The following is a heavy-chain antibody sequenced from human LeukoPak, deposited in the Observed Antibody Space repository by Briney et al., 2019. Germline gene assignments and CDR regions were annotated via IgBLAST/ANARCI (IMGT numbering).Heavy chain of an antibody. J-gene: IGHJ5*02. CDR1: GYSFTSYW. Sequence: GESPKISWKGSGYSFTSYWIGLVRQIPGKGPGWMGIIYPGDSDTRYSPSFQGQVTISADKSISTAYLQWSSLKASDTAMYYCAIDYGDFNWFDPWGQGTLVTVSS. CDR3: AIDYGDFNWFDP. CDR2: IYPGDSDT. D-gene: IGHD4-17*01. V-gene: IGHV5-51*01.